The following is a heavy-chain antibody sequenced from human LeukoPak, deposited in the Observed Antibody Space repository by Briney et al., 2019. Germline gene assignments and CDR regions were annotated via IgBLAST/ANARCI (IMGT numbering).Heavy chain of an antibody. Sequence: GGSLRLSCAASGFTFSSYAMSWVRQAPGKGLEWVSTISGSGSGTYYADSVKGRFTVSRDNSKNTLYLQMNSLRAEDTAVYYCAKDRDTLVAVAIEYWGQGTLVTVSS. CDR1: GFTFSSYA. V-gene: IGHV3-23*01. CDR3: AKDRDTLVAVAIEY. D-gene: IGHD2-15*01. J-gene: IGHJ4*02. CDR2: ISGSGSGT.